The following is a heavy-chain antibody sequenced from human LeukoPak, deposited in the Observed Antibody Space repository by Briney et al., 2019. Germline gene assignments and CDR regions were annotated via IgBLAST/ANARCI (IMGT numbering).Heavy chain of an antibody. V-gene: IGHV3-21*01. Sequence: GGSLRLSCAASGFTFSSYSMNWVRQAPGKGLEWVSSISSSSSYIYYADSVKGRFTISRDNAKNSLYLQMNSLRAEDTAVYYCARDKDATYFDYWGQGTLSPSPQ. CDR3: ARDKDATYFDY. CDR1: GFTFSSYS. CDR2: ISSSSSYI. J-gene: IGHJ4*02.